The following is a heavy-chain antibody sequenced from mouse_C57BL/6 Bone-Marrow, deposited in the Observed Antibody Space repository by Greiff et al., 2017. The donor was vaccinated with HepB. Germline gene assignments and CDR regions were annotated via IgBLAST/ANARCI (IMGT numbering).Heavy chain of an antibody. J-gene: IGHJ3*01. CDR3: TEAYYYGSWFAY. CDR2: IDPETGGT. D-gene: IGHD1-1*01. V-gene: IGHV1-15*01. Sequence: VKLQQSGADLVRPGASVTLSCKASGYTFTDYEMHWVKQTPVHGLEWIGAIDPETGGTAYNQKFKGKAILTADKSSSTAYMELRSLTSEDSAVYYCTEAYYYGSWFAYWGQGTLVTVSA. CDR1: GYTFTDYE.